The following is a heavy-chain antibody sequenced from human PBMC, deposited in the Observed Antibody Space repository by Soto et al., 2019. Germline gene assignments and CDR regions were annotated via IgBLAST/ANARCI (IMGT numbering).Heavy chain of an antibody. CDR1: GFSFSNNG. CDR2: ISYDGSKK. D-gene: IGHD3-16*01. Sequence: GGSLRLSCAASGFSFSNNGMHWVRQAPGKGLEWVAIISYDGSKKFYADSVKGRFTISRDNSKNTLYLQMNSLRVEDTAVYYCAKDRVESGLGEIDYWGQGTLVTVSS. V-gene: IGHV3-30*18. CDR3: AKDRVESGLGEIDY. J-gene: IGHJ4*02.